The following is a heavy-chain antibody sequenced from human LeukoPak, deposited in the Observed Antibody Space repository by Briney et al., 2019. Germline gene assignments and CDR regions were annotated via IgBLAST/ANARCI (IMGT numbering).Heavy chain of an antibody. CDR2: IYPGGSET. CDR3: ARASRDGYNQNFDH. V-gene: IGHV5-51*01. CDR1: GYSFSNYW. Sequence: GESLKTSCKGLGYSFSNYWSAWVRQMPGKGLEWMGIIYPGGSETRYDPSFQGQVTISADMSTSTAYLQWSSLRASDTAMYYCARASRDGYNQNFDHWGQGTLVTVSS. D-gene: IGHD5-24*01. J-gene: IGHJ4*02.